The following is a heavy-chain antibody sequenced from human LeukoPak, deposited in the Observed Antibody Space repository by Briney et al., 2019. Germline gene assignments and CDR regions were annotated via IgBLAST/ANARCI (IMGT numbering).Heavy chain of an antibody. J-gene: IGHJ4*02. D-gene: IGHD1-26*01. V-gene: IGHV3-13*05. CDR1: GFTFSSYD. CDR2: IGTAGDP. Sequence: GGSLRLSCAASGFTFSSYDMHWVRQATGKGLEWVSAIGTAGDPYYPGSVKGRFTISRDNAKNSLYLQMNSLRAEDTAVYFCVRQDSGNYYKKYDYWGQGTLVSVSS. CDR3: VRQDSGNYYKKYDY.